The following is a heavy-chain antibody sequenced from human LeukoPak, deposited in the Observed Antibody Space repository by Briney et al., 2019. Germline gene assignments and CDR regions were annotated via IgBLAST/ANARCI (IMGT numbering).Heavy chain of an antibody. Sequence: GGSLRLSCAALGFTFRSYGMHWVRQAPGKGLEWVALIWYDGSNENYADSVKGRFTISRDNAKNSLYLQMNSLRAEDTALYYCATMGAGSYSGSRAWFDPWGQGTLVTVSS. J-gene: IGHJ5*02. V-gene: IGHV3-33*03. D-gene: IGHD6-13*01. CDR2: IWYDGSNE. CDR3: ATMGAGSYSGSRAWFDP. CDR1: GFTFRSYG.